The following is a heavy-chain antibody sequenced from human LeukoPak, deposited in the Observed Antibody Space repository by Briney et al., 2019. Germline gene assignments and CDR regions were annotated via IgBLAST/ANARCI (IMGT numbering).Heavy chain of an antibody. Sequence: PSETLSLTCTVTGDSISSDSHFWGWIRQPPGKGLEYIASMSYRGTTYHNPSLQSRVTISLDTSRNQFSLKLRSVTAADTAVYYCARAPIVFRAFHNWFHSWGQGTLVSVSS. V-gene: IGHV4-39*07. J-gene: IGHJ5*01. D-gene: IGHD2-15*01. CDR3: ARAPIVFRAFHNWFHS. CDR2: MSYRGTT. CDR1: GDSISSDSHF.